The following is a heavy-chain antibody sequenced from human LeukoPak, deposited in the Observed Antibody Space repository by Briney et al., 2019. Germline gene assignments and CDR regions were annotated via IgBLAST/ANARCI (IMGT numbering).Heavy chain of an antibody. J-gene: IGHJ4*02. CDR1: GGSISSSNW. V-gene: IGHV4-4*02. CDR3: ASLTYYYDSSGYNLVDY. CDR2: IYHSGST. Sequence: SETLSLTCAVSGGSISSSNWWSWVRQPPGKGLEWIGEIYHSGSTNYNPSLKSRVTISVDKSKNQFSLKLSSVTAADTVVYYCASLTYYYDSSGYNLVDYWGQGTLVTVSS. D-gene: IGHD3-22*01.